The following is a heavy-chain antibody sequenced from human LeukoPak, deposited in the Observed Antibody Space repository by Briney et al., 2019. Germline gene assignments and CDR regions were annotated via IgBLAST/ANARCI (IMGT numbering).Heavy chain of an antibody. CDR1: GGSVSSGSYY. CDR2: IYYSGST. CDR3: ARDPGYNWFNP. V-gene: IGHV4-61*01. Sequence: SETLSLTCTVSGGSVSSGSYYWSWIRQPPGKGLEWIGYIYYSGSTNYNPSLKSRVTISVDTSKNQFSLKLSSVTAADTAVCYCARDPGYNWFNPWGQGTLVTVSS. J-gene: IGHJ5*02.